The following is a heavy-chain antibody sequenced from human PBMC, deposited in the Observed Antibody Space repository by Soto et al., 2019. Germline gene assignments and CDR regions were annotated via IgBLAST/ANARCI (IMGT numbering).Heavy chain of an antibody. CDR2: IYHSGST. J-gene: IGHJ4*02. V-gene: IGHV4-30-2*01. CDR1: SGAVSICGYS. Sequence: SESPALGCALSSGAVSICGYSWGWIQKPPGKGLEWIGYIYHSGSTYYNPSLKSRVTISVDRSKNQFSLKLSSVTAADTAVYYCARGSPYCSGGSCRLDYWGQGTLVTVSS. CDR3: ARGSPYCSGGSCRLDY. D-gene: IGHD2-15*01.